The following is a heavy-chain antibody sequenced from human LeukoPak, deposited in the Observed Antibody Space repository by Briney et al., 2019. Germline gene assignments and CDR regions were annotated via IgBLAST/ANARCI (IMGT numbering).Heavy chain of an antibody. D-gene: IGHD1-1*01. CDR1: GFTFNSYA. CDR3: VRDKGLHDHYFDH. CDR2: IWYDGGNK. V-gene: IGHV3-33*08. J-gene: IGHJ4*02. Sequence: QAGGSLRLSCATSGFTFNSYAVSWVRQAPGKGLEWVAVIWYDGGNKYYADSVKGRFTISRDNSKNTLYLQMNSLRAEDTAVYYCVRDKGLHDHYFDHWGQGTLVSVSS.